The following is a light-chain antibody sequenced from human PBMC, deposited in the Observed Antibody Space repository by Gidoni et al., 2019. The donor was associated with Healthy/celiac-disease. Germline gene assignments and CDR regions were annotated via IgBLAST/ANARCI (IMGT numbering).Light chain of an antibody. V-gene: IGLV1-36*01. CDR3: AAWDDRLNGVV. J-gene: IGLJ2*01. CDR2: YDD. Sequence: QSVLTQPPSLSEAPRQRVTISCSGSSSNIGKNAVNWYQQLPGTAPKLLIYYDDLLPSGVSDRFSGSKSGTSASLAISGLQSEDEADYYCAAWDDRLNGVVFGGGTKLTVL. CDR1: SSNIGKNA.